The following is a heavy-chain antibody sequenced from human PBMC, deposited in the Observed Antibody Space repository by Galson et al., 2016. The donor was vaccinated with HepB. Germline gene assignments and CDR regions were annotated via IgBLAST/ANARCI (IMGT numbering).Heavy chain of an antibody. D-gene: IGHD2-8*02. CDR1: GYTFTSYY. Sequence: SVKVSCKASGYTFTSYYMHWVRQAPGQGLEWMGIINPSGGSTSYAQKFQGRVTVTRDTSTSTVYMELSSLISEATAVYYCARGTGTGGYFDYWGQGTLVTVSS. CDR3: ARGTGTGGYFDY. CDR2: INPSGGST. V-gene: IGHV1-46*01. J-gene: IGHJ4*02.